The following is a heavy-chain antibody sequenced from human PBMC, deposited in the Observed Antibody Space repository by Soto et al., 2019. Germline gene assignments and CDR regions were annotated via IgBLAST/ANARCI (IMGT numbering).Heavy chain of an antibody. Sequence: ETLCLSCGVSGGSISGSYWSWIRQSPGKGLEWLGYVYYTGSTNYSPSLRSRVSISVDTSKNEFSLRLSSVTAADTAVYFCARSVAVPGAHIDYWGQGTQVTVSS. CDR2: VYYTGST. V-gene: IGHV4-59*01. CDR3: ARSVAVPGAHIDY. D-gene: IGHD6-19*01. J-gene: IGHJ4*02. CDR1: GGSISGSY.